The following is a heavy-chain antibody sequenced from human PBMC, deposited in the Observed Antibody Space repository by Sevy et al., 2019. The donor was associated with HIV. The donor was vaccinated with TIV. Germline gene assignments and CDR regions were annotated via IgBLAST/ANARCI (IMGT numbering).Heavy chain of an antibody. CDR3: AREAYYNFDY. J-gene: IGHJ4*02. Sequence: GGSLRLSCAASEFTFSSYWMTWVRQAPRKGLEWVANTNRDGSEKYYVDSVKCRFTISRDNAKNSLYLQMNSLRPEDTAVYYCAREAYYNFDYWGQGTLVTVSS. CDR1: EFTFSSYW. V-gene: IGHV3-7*03. CDR2: TNRDGSEK. D-gene: IGHD3-22*01.